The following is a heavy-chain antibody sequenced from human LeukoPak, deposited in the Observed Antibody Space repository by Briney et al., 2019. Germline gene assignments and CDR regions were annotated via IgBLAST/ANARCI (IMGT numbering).Heavy chain of an antibody. CDR2: ISSSSSTI. D-gene: IGHD3-3*01. J-gene: IGHJ3*02. CDR3: ARDRWSDFWPHDAFDI. V-gene: IGHV3-48*01. CDR1: GFTFSSYS. Sequence: GGSLRLSCAASGFTFSSYSMNWVRQAPGKGLEWVSYISSSSSTIYYADSVKGRFTISRDNAKNSLYLQMNSLRAEDTAVYYCARDRWSDFWPHDAFDIWGQGTMVTVSS.